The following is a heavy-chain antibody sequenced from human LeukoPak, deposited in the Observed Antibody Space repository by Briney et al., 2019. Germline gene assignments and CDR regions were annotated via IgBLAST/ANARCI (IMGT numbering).Heavy chain of an antibody. CDR2: IRLDDSTE. CDR3: AKSMLRGYYYMDV. V-gene: IGHV3-30*02. D-gene: IGHD3-10*01. J-gene: IGHJ6*03. CDR1: GFSFSNHV. Sequence: GGSLRLSCASSGFSFSNHVMHWVRQAPGKGLQWVAFIRLDDSTEYSADSVKGRFTVSRDNSKNTLYLQMNRLRPEDTAVYYCAKSMLRGYYYMDVWGKGTTVIISS.